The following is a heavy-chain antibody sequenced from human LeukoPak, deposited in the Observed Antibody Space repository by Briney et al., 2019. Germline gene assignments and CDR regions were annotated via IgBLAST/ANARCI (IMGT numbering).Heavy chain of an antibody. Sequence: PSETLSLTCTVSGGSISSYYWSWIRQPPGKGLEWIGYIYYSGSTNYNPSLKSRVTISVDTSKNQFSLKLSSVTAEDTAVYYCARDLGIAEAWGQGTLVTVSS. V-gene: IGHV4-59*01. CDR1: GGSISSYY. J-gene: IGHJ4*02. CDR2: IYYSGST. D-gene: IGHD6-13*01. CDR3: ARDLGIAEA.